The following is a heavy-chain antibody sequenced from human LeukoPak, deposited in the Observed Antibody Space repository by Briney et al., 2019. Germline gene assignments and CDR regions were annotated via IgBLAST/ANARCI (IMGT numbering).Heavy chain of an antibody. CDR2: ICPRDSDT. CDR1: GYTFTHQR. CDR3: ARHSDVVGAI. J-gene: IGHJ4*02. V-gene: IGHV5-51*01. D-gene: IGHD3-16*01. Sequence: GESLKIPCQASGYTFTHQRMGGAGQMPGTGLEWVGIICPRDSDTIYSPSFQGHVTISADTSINTEYLEWRSLEASDTAMYYCARHSDVVGAIWGQGTQVTVSS.